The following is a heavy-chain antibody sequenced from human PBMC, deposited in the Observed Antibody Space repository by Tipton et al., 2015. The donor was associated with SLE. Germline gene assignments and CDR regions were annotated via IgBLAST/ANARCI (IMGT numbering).Heavy chain of an antibody. V-gene: IGHV4-39*07. CDR3: ARVHYSGPLDN. CDR2: IFYTGST. Sequence: TLSLTCTVSDGSISSSNYYWGWIRQPPGKGLEWIGSIFYTGSTYYNPSLKSRVSFSIDTSKNQFSLKLNSVTAADTAVYYCARVHYSGPLDNWGQGSLVTVST. CDR1: DGSISSSNYY. J-gene: IGHJ4*02. D-gene: IGHD5-12*01.